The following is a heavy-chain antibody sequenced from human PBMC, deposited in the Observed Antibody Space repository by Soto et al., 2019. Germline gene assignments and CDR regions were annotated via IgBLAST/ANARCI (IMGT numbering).Heavy chain of an antibody. V-gene: IGHV3-7*01. Sequence: GGSLRLSCAASGFTFSSYWMSWVRQAPGKGLEWVANIKQDGSEKYYVDSVKGRFTISKDNAKNSLYLQMNSLRAEDTAVYYCARVPRGYSGYDHLPSYYFDYWGQGTLVTVSS. CDR1: GFTFSSYW. D-gene: IGHD5-12*01. CDR2: IKQDGSEK. CDR3: ARVPRGYSGYDHLPSYYFDY. J-gene: IGHJ4*02.